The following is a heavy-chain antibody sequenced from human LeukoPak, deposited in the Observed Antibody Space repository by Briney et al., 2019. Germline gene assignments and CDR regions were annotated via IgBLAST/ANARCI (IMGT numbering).Heavy chain of an antibody. CDR2: INPNSGGT. V-gene: IGHV1-2*02. J-gene: IGHJ3*02. CDR1: GYTFTGYY. Sequence: GASVKVSCTASGYTFTGYYMHWVRQAPGQGLEWMGWINPNSGGTNYAQKFQGRVTMTRDTSISTAYMELSRLRSDDTAVYYCARDKGYYDSSGYYGYHAFDIWGQGTMVTVSS. D-gene: IGHD3-22*01. CDR3: ARDKGYYDSSGYYGYHAFDI.